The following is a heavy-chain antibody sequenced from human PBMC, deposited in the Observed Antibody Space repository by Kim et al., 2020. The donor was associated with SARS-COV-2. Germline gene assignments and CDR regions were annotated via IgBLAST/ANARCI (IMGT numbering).Heavy chain of an antibody. Sequence: YADSVKGRFTISSDNSKNTLYLQMNSLRVEDTAVYYCAKEAEYNLAPFDYWGQGTPVTVSS. CDR3: AKEAEYNLAPFDY. J-gene: IGHJ4*02. D-gene: IGHD1-1*01. V-gene: IGHV3-23*01.